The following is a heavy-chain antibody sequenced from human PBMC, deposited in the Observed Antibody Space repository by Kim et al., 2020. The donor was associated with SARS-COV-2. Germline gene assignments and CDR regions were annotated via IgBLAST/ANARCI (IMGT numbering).Heavy chain of an antibody. CDR3: AKDMYPDYGDFSVLYAFDI. V-gene: IGHV3-9*01. Sequence: GGSLRLSCAASGFTFDDYAMHWVRQAPGKGLEWVSGISWNSGTICYADSVKGRFTISRDNAKNSLYLQMNSLRAEDTALYYCAKDMYPDYGDFSVLYAFDIWGQGTMVTVSS. CDR2: ISWNSGTI. D-gene: IGHD4-17*01. CDR1: GFTFDDYA. J-gene: IGHJ3*02.